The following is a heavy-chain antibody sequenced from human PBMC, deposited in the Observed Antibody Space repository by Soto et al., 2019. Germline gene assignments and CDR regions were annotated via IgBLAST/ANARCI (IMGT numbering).Heavy chain of an antibody. CDR2: IDPSDSYT. V-gene: IGHV5-10-1*01. CDR3: ARQLLHNNWFDP. J-gene: IGHJ5*02. D-gene: IGHD2-15*01. Sequence: GESLKISCKGSGYSFTTYLISWVSQRPGQGLEWMGRIDPSDSYTNYSPSFQGRVTISVDKSINTAHLQWTSLKASDTAMYYCARQLLHNNWFDPWGQGTLVTVSS. CDR1: GYSFTTYL.